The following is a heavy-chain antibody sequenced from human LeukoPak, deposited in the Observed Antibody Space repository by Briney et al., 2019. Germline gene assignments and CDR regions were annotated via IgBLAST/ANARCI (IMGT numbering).Heavy chain of an antibody. Sequence: GGSLRLSCAASGFTVSSKYMTWVRQAPGKGLEWVSVIYSGGSTYYADSVKGRFTISRDNSKNTLYLQMNSLRAEDTAVYYCARDLYYDNSGYYYHDYWGQGTLVTVSS. CDR2: IYSGGST. J-gene: IGHJ4*02. V-gene: IGHV3-53*01. CDR1: GFTVSSKY. D-gene: IGHD3-22*01. CDR3: ARDLYYDNSGYYYHDY.